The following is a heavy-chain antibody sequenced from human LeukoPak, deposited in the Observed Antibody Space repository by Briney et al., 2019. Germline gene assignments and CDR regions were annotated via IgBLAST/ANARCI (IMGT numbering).Heavy chain of an antibody. D-gene: IGHD3-22*01. J-gene: IGHJ4*02. Sequence: SETLSLTCTVSGGSISSYYWSWIRQPPGKGLEWIGEINHSGSTNYNPSLKSRVTISVGTSKNQFSLKLSSVTAADTAVYYCARGAGYYDSSGYCLDYWGQGTLVTVSS. CDR1: GGSISSYY. V-gene: IGHV4-34*01. CDR2: INHSGST. CDR3: ARGAGYYDSSGYCLDY.